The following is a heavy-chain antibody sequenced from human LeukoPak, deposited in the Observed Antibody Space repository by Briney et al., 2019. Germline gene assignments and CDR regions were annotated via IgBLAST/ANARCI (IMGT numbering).Heavy chain of an antibody. V-gene: IGHV4-61*02. CDR3: ARHLGEYYYYYMDV. CDR2: IYTSGST. J-gene: IGHJ6*03. Sequence: SETLSLTCTVSGGSISSGSYYWSWIRQPAGKGLEWIGRIYTSGSTNYNPSLKSRVTISVDTSKNQFSLKLSSVTAADTAVYYCARHLGEYYYYYMDVWGKGTTVTVSS. D-gene: IGHD3-16*01. CDR1: GGSISSGSYY.